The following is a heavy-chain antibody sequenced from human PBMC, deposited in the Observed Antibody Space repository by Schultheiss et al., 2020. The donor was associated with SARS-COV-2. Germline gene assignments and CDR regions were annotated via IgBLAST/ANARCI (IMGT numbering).Heavy chain of an antibody. J-gene: IGHJ6*02. D-gene: IGHD3-3*01. CDR2: IKSKTDGGTT. CDR3: AREPPLSGYDFWSGYHTLYGMDV. Sequence: GGSLRLSCAASGFTLSDYTMHWVRQAPGKGLEWVGRIKSKTDGGTTDYAAPVKGRFTISRDDSKNTLYLQMNSLRAEDTAVYYCAREPPLSGYDFWSGYHTLYGMDVWGQGTTVTVSS. CDR1: GFTLSDYT. V-gene: IGHV3-15*01.